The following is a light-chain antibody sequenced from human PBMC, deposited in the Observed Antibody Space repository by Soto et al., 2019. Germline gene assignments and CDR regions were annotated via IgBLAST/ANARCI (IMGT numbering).Light chain of an antibody. CDR3: PTWGTGLWV. V-gene: IGLV4-69*01. CDR2: LNSDGSH. CDR1: SGHSNYA. J-gene: IGLJ3*02. Sequence: QSVLTQSPSASASRGASVKLTCTLSSGHSNYAIAWHQQQPEKGPRCLMKLNSDGSHFKGDGIPDRFSGSSSGAERYLTISSLQSEDEADYYGPTWGTGLWVFGGGTKLTVL.